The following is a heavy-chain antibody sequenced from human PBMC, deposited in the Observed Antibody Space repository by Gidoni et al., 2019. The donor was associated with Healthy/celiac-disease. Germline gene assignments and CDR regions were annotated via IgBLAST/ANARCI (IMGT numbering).Heavy chain of an antibody. D-gene: IGHD2-2*01. CDR1: GFTFSRSA. CDR2: ISGSGGST. Sequence: EVQLLESGGGLVQPGGSLRLSCAASGFTFSRSAMSWVRQAPGKGLEWVSAISGSGGSTYYADSVKGRFTISRDNSKNTLYLQMNSLRAEDTAVYYCAKAGSVVVPAATGWFDPWGQGTLVTVSS. CDR3: AKAGSVVVPAATGWFDP. V-gene: IGHV3-23*01. J-gene: IGHJ5*02.